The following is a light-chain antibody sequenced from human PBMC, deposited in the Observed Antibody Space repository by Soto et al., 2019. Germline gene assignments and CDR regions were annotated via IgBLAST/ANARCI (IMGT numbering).Light chain of an antibody. V-gene: IGLV2-14*03. CDR1: SSDVGGYTY. Sequence: QSALTQPASVSGSPGQSITISCSGTSSDVGGYTYVSWYQQHPGKAPKLMIYDVSNRPSGVSNRFSGSKSGNTASLTISGLQAEDEADYCCSSYTRSSTLVVFGGGTQLTVL. CDR3: SSYTRSSTLVV. J-gene: IGLJ2*01. CDR2: DVS.